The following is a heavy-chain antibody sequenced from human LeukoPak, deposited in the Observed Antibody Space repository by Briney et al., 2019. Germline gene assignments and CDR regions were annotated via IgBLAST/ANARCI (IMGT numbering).Heavy chain of an antibody. D-gene: IGHD3-3*01. J-gene: IGHJ4*02. V-gene: IGHV1-46*01. CDR2: INPSGGST. CDR1: GYTFTSYY. Sequence: ASVKVSCTASGYTFTSYYMHWVRQAPGQGLEWMGIINPSGGSTSYAQKFQGRVTMTRDTSTSTVYMELSSLRSEDTAVYYCARDHRYDFWSGYVYYFDYWGQGTLVTVSS. CDR3: ARDHRYDFWSGYVYYFDY.